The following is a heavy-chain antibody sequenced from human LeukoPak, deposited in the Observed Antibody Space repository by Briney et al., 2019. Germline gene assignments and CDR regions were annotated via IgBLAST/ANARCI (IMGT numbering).Heavy chain of an antibody. D-gene: IGHD5-18*01. Sequence: GGSLRLSCTASGFTFGDYAMSWVRQAPGKGLEWVGFIRSKAYGGTTEYAASVKGRFTISRDDSKSIAYLQMNSLKTEDTAVYYCTRVMGYSYGNNWFDPWGQGTLVTVSS. J-gene: IGHJ5*02. CDR3: TRVMGYSYGNNWFDP. CDR1: GFTFGDYA. CDR2: IRSKAYGGTT. V-gene: IGHV3-49*04.